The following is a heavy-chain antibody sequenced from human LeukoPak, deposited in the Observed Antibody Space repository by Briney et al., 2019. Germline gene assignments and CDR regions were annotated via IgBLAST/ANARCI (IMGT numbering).Heavy chain of an antibody. Sequence: ASVKVSCKASGYTFTSYDINWVRQATEQGLEWMGWMNPNSGNTGYAQKFQGRVTITRNTSISTAYMELSSLRSEDTAVYYCAVGGVPAAHDAFDIWGQGTMVTVSS. CDR1: GYTFTSYD. D-gene: IGHD2-2*01. V-gene: IGHV1-8*03. J-gene: IGHJ3*02. CDR3: AVGGVPAAHDAFDI. CDR2: MNPNSGNT.